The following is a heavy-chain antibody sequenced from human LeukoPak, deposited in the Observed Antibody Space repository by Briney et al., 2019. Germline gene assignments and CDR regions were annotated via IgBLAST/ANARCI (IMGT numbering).Heavy chain of an antibody. V-gene: IGHV1-69*13. CDR1: GGTFSNYV. Sequence: GASVKVSCKASGGTFSNYVIIWLRQAPGQGLEWMGGIIPNFGTSKNAQKFQGRVTITADESTSTAYMELSSLRSEDTAVYYCARERILTGYGYFDYWGQGTLVTVSS. D-gene: IGHD3-9*01. CDR2: IIPNFGTS. J-gene: IGHJ4*02. CDR3: ARERILTGYGYFDY.